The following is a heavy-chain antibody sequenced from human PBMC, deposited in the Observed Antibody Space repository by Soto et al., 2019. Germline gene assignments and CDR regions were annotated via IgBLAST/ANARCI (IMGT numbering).Heavy chain of an antibody. V-gene: IGHV3-23*01. D-gene: IGHD2-8*01. Sequence: HPWGSLRLSGAASGFACSSYAMSWFRQAPGKGLEWVSAISGSGGSTYYADSVKGRFTISRDNSKNTLYLQMNSLRAEDTAVYYCAHSLREEPAIVLMTWHNDAFDIWGQGTMVTVSS. CDR3: AHSLREEPAIVLMTWHNDAFDI. CDR2: ISGSGGST. CDR1: GFACSSYA. J-gene: IGHJ3*02.